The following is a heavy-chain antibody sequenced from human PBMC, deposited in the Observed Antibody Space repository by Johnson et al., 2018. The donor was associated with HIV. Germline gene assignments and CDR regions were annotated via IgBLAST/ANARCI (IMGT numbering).Heavy chain of an antibody. D-gene: IGHD6-19*01. J-gene: IGHJ3*02. V-gene: IGHV3-9*01. CDR2: ISWNSGSI. CDR1: GFTFVVYA. Sequence: VQLVESGGGLVQPGRSLRLSCAASGFTFVVYAMHWVRQAPGKGLEWVSGISWNSGSIGYADSMKGRFTISRDIAKNSLYLQMNSLRAEDTALYYCAKDKASATPYLSSGWYGGAFDIWGQGTMVTVSS. CDR3: AKDKASATPYLSSGWYGGAFDI.